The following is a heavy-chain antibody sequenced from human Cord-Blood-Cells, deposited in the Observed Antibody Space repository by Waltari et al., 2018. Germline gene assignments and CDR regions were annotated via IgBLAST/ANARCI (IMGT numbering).Heavy chain of an antibody. V-gene: IGHV4-34*01. CDR3: ARAPLRRYSYGHDAFDI. D-gene: IGHD5-18*01. J-gene: IGHJ3*02. CDR1: GGSFSGYY. Sequence: VQLQQWGAGLLKPSETLSLTCAVYGGSFSGYYWSWIRQPPGKGLEWIGEINHSGSTNYNPSLKSRVTISVDTSKNQFSLKLSSVTAADTAVYYCARAPLRRYSYGHDAFDIWGQGTMVTVSS. CDR2: INHSGST.